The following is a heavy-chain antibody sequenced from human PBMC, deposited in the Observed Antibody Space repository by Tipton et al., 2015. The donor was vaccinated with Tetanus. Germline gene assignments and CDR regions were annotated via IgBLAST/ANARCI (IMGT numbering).Heavy chain of an antibody. J-gene: IGHJ5*02. D-gene: IGHD6-13*01. CDR2: INHTGST. V-gene: IGHV4-34*01. CDR3: ARGRQRLVPAGFDL. CDR1: GDYLSDYY. Sequence: LRLSCGVFGDYLSDYYWTWVRQPPGKGLEWIGEINHTGSTNYNPSLRRRVTISIGTSNNQFSLKLNSVTAADSAVYYCARGRQRLVPAGFDLWGQGTLVTVSS.